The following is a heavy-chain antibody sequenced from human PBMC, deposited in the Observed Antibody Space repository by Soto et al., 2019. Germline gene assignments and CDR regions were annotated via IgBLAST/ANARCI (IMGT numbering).Heavy chain of an antibody. CDR2: IIPMFGRA. CDR1: GGIFSSYG. D-gene: IGHD1-26*01. V-gene: IGHV1-69*13. J-gene: IGHJ5*02. Sequence: GASVKVSCKASGGIFSSYGISWVRQAPGQGLEWMGGIIPMFGRANYAQKFQGRVTITADESTSTAYMELSSLRSEDTAVYFCARDWRDCDSTICYTDSGSYFPPNWCDPWGQGSLVTVSS. CDR3: ARDWRDCDSTICYTDSGSYFPPNWCDP.